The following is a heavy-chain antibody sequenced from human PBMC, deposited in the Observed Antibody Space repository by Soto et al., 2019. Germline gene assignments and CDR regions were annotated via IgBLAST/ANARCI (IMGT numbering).Heavy chain of an antibody. D-gene: IGHD2-21*02. CDR2: IGGSGDDT. J-gene: IGHJ5*02. Sequence: GGSLRLSCAASGFTFSSCAMSWVRQAPGKGLEWVSGIGGSGDDTEYTDSVKGRFTISRDNSKNTLYLQMNSLRAEDTAVYYFAIDAVTYCGGDCYSWNWFDPWGQGTLVTVSS. V-gene: IGHV3-23*01. CDR1: GFTFSSCA. CDR3: AIDAVTYCGGDCYSWNWFDP.